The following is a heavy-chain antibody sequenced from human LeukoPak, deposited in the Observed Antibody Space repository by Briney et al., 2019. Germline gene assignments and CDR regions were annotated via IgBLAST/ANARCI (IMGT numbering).Heavy chain of an antibody. Sequence: GGSLRLSCTAPGFTFSHYAMNWVRHAPGKGLEWLSYIGVGRSWVSQYYGDSVKGRFTISRDNSKNTLYLQMNSLRAEDTAVYYCAKQPPGGYYYESSGYYQYFQHWGQGTLVTVSS. D-gene: IGHD3-22*01. V-gene: IGHV3-23*01. J-gene: IGHJ1*01. CDR2: IGVGRSWVSQ. CDR1: GFTFSHYA. CDR3: AKQPPGGYYYESSGYYQYFQH.